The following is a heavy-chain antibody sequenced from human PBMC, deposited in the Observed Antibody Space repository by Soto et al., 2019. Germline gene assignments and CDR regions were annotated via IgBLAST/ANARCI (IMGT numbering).Heavy chain of an antibody. J-gene: IGHJ6*02. Sequence: GESLKISCKGSGYSFTSYWIGWVRQMPGKGLEWMGIIYPGDSDTRYSPSFQGQVTISADKSISTAYLQWSSLKASDTAMYYCARQKVGATMLGYYYYGMDVWGQGTTVTVSS. D-gene: IGHD1-26*01. V-gene: IGHV5-51*01. CDR2: IYPGDSDT. CDR1: GYSFTSYW. CDR3: ARQKVGATMLGYYYYGMDV.